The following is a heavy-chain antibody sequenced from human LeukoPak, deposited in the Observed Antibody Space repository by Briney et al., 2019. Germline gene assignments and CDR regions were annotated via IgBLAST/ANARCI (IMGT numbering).Heavy chain of an antibody. CDR2: IYYSGTT. CDR3: ARHSYNYYGLDV. V-gene: IGHV4-59*08. J-gene: IGHJ6*02. Sequence: GSLRLSCAASGLTFSNYAMSWVRQAPGKGLEWIGYIYYSGTTNYNPSLKSRVTMSVDTSNNHLSLRLTSVTAADTALYYCARHSYNYYGLDVWGQGTTITVSS. CDR1: GLTFSNYA.